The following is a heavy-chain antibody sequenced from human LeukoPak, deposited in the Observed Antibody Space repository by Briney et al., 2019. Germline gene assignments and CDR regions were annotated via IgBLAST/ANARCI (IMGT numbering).Heavy chain of an antibody. J-gene: IGHJ4*02. CDR2: INNRGTT. CDR3: ASEPLWWLTPFDF. V-gene: IGHV4-34*01. Sequence: SETLSLTCAVSGGSLSPHYWSWIRRPLGKGLEWIGEINNRGTTNYSPSLRGRATISVDTSKNQFSLRLTSVTAADTAIYYCASEPLWWLTPFDFWGQGTLATVSS. D-gene: IGHD5-12*01. CDR1: GGSLSPHY.